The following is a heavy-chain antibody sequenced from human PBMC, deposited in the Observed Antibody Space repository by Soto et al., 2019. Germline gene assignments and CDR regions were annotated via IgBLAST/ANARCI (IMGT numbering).Heavy chain of an antibody. D-gene: IGHD2-8*01. V-gene: IGHV1-69*13. CDR3: ARVCTNGVCSSGAFDI. Sequence: SVKVSCKASGGTFSSYAISWVRQAPGQGLEWMGGIIPIFGTANYAQKFQGRVTITADESTSTAYMELSSLRSEDTAVYYCARVCTNGVCSSGAFDIWGQGTMVTVSS. CDR2: IIPIFGTA. CDR1: GGTFSSYA. J-gene: IGHJ3*02.